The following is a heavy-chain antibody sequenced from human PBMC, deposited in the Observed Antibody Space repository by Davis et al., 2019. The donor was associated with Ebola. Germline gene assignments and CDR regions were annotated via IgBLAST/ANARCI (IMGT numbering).Heavy chain of an antibody. Sequence: ASVKVSCKASGYTFTSYDINWVRQATGQGLEWMGWMNPNSGSTGYTQKFQGRVTMTRNTSLSTAYMELSRLTYDDTAVYYCARLCSSSCPNDYWGQGTLVTVSS. V-gene: IGHV1-8*01. D-gene: IGHD6-13*01. CDR1: GYTFTSYD. CDR2: MNPNSGST. CDR3: ARLCSSSCPNDY. J-gene: IGHJ4*02.